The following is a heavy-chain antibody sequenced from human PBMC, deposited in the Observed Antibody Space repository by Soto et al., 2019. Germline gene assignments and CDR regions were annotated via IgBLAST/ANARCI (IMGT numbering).Heavy chain of an antibody. CDR3: ARVSVYSYGFDY. CDR2: ISAYNGHT. CDR1: GYTFTSYG. J-gene: IGHJ4*02. Sequence: QVQLVQSGAEVKKPGASVKVACKTSGYTFTSYGISCVRQATGQGLEWMGWISAYNGHTNYAQKIQGRVTMTKDTFTSTAYMELRSLRSDDKAVYYCARVSVYSYGFDYWGKGTLVTVSS. D-gene: IGHD5-18*01. V-gene: IGHV1-18*01.